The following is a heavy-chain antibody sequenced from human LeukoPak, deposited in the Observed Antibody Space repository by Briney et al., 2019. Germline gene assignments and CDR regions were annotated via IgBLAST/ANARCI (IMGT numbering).Heavy chain of an antibody. D-gene: IGHD3-22*01. J-gene: IGHJ4*02. Sequence: SVKVSCKASGGTFSSYAISWVRQAPGQGLEWVGGIIPIFGTANYAQKFQGRVTITTDESTSTAYMELSSLRSEDTAVYYCARAWSVLDYYDSSGYHDWGQGTLVTVSS. CDR3: ARAWSVLDYYDSSGYHD. V-gene: IGHV1-69*05. CDR1: GGTFSSYA. CDR2: IIPIFGTA.